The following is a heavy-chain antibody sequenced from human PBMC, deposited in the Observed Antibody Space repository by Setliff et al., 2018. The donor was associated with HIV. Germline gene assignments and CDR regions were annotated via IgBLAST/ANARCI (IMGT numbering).Heavy chain of an antibody. CDR1: GGSFSGYY. J-gene: IGHJ3*02. D-gene: IGHD3-16*02. Sequence: SETLSLTCAVYGGSFSGYYWSWIRQPPGKGLEWIGEINHSGITHYNPSLKSRLSISIDTSKNQFYLQLNSVTAADTSVFYCAREIVRVALDIWGPGTAVTVS. V-gene: IGHV4-34*01. CDR3: AREIVRVALDI. CDR2: INHSGIT.